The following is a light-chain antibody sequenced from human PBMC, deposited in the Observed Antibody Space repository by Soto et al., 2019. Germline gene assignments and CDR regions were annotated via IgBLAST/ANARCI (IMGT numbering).Light chain of an antibody. J-gene: IGLJ1*01. CDR2: SVS. CDR3: ISYTVSRSYV. Sequence: QSALTQPASVSGSPGQSITISCSGTSSDIGTYDHGAWFQQFPGKTPKLVIYSVSDRPSGVSYRFSGSKSGNTASLTISGLQADDEADYYCISYTVSRSYVFGPGTKVTVL. CDR1: SSDIGTYDH. V-gene: IGLV2-14*01.